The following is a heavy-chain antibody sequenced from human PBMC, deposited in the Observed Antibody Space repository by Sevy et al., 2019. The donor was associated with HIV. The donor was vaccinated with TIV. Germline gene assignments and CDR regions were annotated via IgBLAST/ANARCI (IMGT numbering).Heavy chain of an antibody. J-gene: IGHJ4*02. V-gene: IGHV3-23*01. CDR1: GFTFSSYA. CDR3: AKEGGGYNYDSSGLFDY. CDR2: ISGSGYST. Sequence: GGSLRLSCAASGFTFSSYAMTWVRQAPGKGLEWVSGISGSGYSTYYADSVKGRFTISRDNSKNTLYLQMNSLRAEDKAVYYCAKEGGGYNYDSSGLFDYWGQGTLVTVLL. D-gene: IGHD3-22*01.